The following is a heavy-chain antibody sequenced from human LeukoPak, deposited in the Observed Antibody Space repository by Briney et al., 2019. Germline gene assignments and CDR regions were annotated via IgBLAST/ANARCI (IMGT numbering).Heavy chain of an antibody. J-gene: IGHJ6*02. D-gene: IGHD1-26*01. CDR2: ISAYNGNT. CDR3: ARERLSPLGYYGMDV. Sequence: ASVKASCKASGYTFTSYGISWVRQAPGQGLEWMGWISAYNGNTNYAQKLQGRVTMTTDTSTSTAYMELRSLRSDDTAVYYCARERLSPLGYYGMDVWGQGTTVTVSS. V-gene: IGHV1-18*01. CDR1: GYTFTSYG.